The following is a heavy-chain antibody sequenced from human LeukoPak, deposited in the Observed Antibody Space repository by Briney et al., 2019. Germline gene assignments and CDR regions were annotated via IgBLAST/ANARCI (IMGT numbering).Heavy chain of an antibody. V-gene: IGHV3-21*01. CDR1: GFTFSRYS. D-gene: IGHD2-21*02. J-gene: IGHJ4*02. CDR3: ARVSECGGDCLLVPGFDY. CDR2: ISDSRYYI. Sequence: GGSLTLSCAASGFTFSRYSMTWVRQAPGKGLEWVSSISDSRYYIYYADSVKRLFTISRDNAKNSLYLQMNSVRAEDTAVYYCARVSECGGDCLLVPGFDYWGQGTLVTVSS.